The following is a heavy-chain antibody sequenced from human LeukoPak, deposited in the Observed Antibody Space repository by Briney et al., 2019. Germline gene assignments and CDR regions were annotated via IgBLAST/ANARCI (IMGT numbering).Heavy chain of an antibody. D-gene: IGHD2-2*01. Sequence: SETLSLTCAVYGGSFSGYYWSWIRPPPGKGLEGIGEINHSGSATYNPSLKRRATISVDTSKNQSSLKLSSVTAADTAVYYCAVHIVVVPAAKKKNWFDPWGQGTLVTVSS. J-gene: IGHJ5*02. V-gene: IGHV4-34*01. CDR3: AVHIVVVPAAKKKNWFDP. CDR1: GGSFSGYY. CDR2: INHSGSA.